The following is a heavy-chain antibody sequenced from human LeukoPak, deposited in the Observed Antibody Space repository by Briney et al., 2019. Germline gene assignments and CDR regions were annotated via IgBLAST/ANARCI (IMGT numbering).Heavy chain of an antibody. CDR2: IKQDGSEK. Sequence: GGSLRLSCAASGFTFSSYWMSWVRQAPGKGLEWVANIKQDGSEKYYVDSVKGRFTISRDNAKNSLYLQMNSLRAEETAVYYCAGNLYSSSWPDAFDIWGQGTMVTVSS. D-gene: IGHD6-13*01. CDR1: GFTFSSYW. J-gene: IGHJ3*02. CDR3: AGNLYSSSWPDAFDI. V-gene: IGHV3-7*01.